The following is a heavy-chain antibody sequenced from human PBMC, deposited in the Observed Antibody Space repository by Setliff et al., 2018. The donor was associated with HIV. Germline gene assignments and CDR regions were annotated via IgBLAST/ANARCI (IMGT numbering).Heavy chain of an antibody. CDR3: ARDEATGGVDY. J-gene: IGHJ4*02. D-gene: IGHD3-16*01. V-gene: IGHV3-21*04. Sequence: PGGSLRLSCAASGFIFRSYNINWVRQAPGKGLEWISSISGSSAYIYYADSVKGRFTISRGNAKNSLYLQMNSLRAEDTAVYYCARDEATGGVDYWGQGTLVTVSS. CDR1: GFIFRSYN. CDR2: ISGSSAYI.